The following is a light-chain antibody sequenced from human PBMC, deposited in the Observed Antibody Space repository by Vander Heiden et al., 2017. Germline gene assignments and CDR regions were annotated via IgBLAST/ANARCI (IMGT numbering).Light chain of an antibody. CDR1: QSISSY. J-gene: IGKJ1*01. CDR2: AAS. Sequence: DIQLTQSPSSRSASVGDRLTIPCRARQSISSYLNWYQQNPRKAPKLLIYAASSLQSGVPARFSGSGSGTDFTLTISSLQPEDFATYYCQQSYSTPRTFGQGTKVEIK. CDR3: QQSYSTPRT. V-gene: IGKV1-39*01.